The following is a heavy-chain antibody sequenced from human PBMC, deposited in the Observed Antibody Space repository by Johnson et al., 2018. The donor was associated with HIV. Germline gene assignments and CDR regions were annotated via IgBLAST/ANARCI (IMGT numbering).Heavy chain of an antibody. Sequence: QVQLVESGGGVVQPGGSLRLSCVASGFTFSRFGMHWVRQAPGKGLEWVAFIRYDGSDKYYADSVKGRFTISRDNSKNTLYLQMNSLRAEDTAVYYCAKGGIDAFDIWGQGTMVTV. CDR2: IRYDGSDK. D-gene: IGHD6-25*01. V-gene: IGHV3-30*02. CDR3: AKGGIDAFDI. CDR1: GFTFSRFG. J-gene: IGHJ3*02.